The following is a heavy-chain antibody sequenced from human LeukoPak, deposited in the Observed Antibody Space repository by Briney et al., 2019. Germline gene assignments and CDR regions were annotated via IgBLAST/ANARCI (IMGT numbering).Heavy chain of an antibody. V-gene: IGHV1-2*02. D-gene: IGHD4-11*01. J-gene: IGHJ5*02. CDR3: ARDVYSNYAGWFDP. CDR1: GYTFTSYG. Sequence: GASVKVSCKASGYTFTSYGISWVRQAPGQGLEWMGWINPNSGGTNYAQKFQGRVTMTRDTSISTAYMELSRLRSDDTAVYYCARDVYSNYAGWFDPWGQGTLVTVSS. CDR2: INPNSGGT.